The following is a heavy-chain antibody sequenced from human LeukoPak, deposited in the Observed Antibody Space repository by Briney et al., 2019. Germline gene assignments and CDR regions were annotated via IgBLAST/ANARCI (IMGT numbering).Heavy chain of an antibody. J-gene: IGHJ6*03. CDR3: ARSLYSNHLWYYYYYMDV. CDR2: IYTSGST. CDR1: GGSIGTGGYY. D-gene: IGHD4-11*01. V-gene: IGHV4-61*02. Sequence: SETLSLTCTVSGGSIGTGGYYWSWIRQPAGKGLEWIGRIYTSGSTNYNPSLKSRVTMSVDTSKNQFSLKLSSVTAADTAVYYCARSLYSNHLWYYYYYMDVWGKGTTVTVSS.